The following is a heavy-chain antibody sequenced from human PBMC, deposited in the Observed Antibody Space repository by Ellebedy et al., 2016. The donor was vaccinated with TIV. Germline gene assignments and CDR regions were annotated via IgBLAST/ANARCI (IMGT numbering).Heavy chain of an antibody. CDR1: GYTFTGYY. Sequence: ASVKVSCKASGYTFTGYYMHWVRQAPGQGLEWMGWINPNSGGTNYAQKFQGRVTMTRDTSISTAYMELSRLRSDDTAVYYCARDCGGDCYEDYWGQGTLVTVSS. V-gene: IGHV1-2*02. D-gene: IGHD2-21*02. CDR3: ARDCGGDCYEDY. J-gene: IGHJ4*02. CDR2: INPNSGGT.